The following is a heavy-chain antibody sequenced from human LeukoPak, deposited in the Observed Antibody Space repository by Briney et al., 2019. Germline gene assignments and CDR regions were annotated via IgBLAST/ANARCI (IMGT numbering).Heavy chain of an antibody. CDR3: ARSLRFLEWLPNY. Sequence: PSETLSLTCTVSGGSISSHYWSWIRQPPGKGLEWIGYIYYGGSTNYNPSLKSRVTISVDTSKNQFSLKLSSVTAADTAVYYCARSLRFLEWLPNYWGQGTLVTVSS. CDR1: GGSISSHY. CDR2: IYYGGST. D-gene: IGHD3-3*01. J-gene: IGHJ4*02. V-gene: IGHV4-59*11.